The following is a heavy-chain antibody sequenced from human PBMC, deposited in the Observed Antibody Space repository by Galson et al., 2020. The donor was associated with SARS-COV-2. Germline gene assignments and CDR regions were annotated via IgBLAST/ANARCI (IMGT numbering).Heavy chain of an antibody. CDR3: ARGMSSGNSYDAFDI. CDR2: INSDGSDT. V-gene: IGHV3-74*01. Sequence: TGGSLRLSCTTSGFTFSNYWMHWVRQAPGEGLVYVARINSDGSDTTHADSVKGRFTISRDNAKNTLYLQMNSLSVEDTAVYYCARGMSSGNSYDAFDIWGQGTMVPVSA. CDR1: GFTFSNYW. D-gene: IGHD3-22*01. J-gene: IGHJ3*02.